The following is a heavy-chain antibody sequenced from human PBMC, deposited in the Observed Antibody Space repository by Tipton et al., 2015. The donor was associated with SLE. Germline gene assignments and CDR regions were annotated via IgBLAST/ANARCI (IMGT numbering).Heavy chain of an antibody. CDR3: ARGGEYNYGYYMDV. J-gene: IGHJ6*03. D-gene: IGHD5-18*01. V-gene: IGHV3-11*06. Sequence: SLRLSCAASGFTFSDYYMTWIRQAPGKGLEWLSYISDRSSYINYADSVKGRFTISRDNAKKSVYLQMNSLRAEDTAVYYCARGGEYNYGYYMDVWGRGTTVTVSS. CDR2: ISDRSSYI. CDR1: GFTFSDYY.